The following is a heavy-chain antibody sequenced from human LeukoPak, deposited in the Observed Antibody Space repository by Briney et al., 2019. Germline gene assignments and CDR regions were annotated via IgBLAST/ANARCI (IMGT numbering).Heavy chain of an antibody. Sequence: SETLSLTCTVSGGSISSYYWSWIRQPPGKGLEWIGYIYYSGSTNYSPSLKSRVTISVDTSKNQFALKLSSVTAADTAVYYCARAPRMYEVEMARISAAMSDFDIWGQGTMVTVSS. D-gene: IGHD5-24*01. J-gene: IGHJ3*02. CDR3: ARAPRMYEVEMARISAAMSDFDI. V-gene: IGHV4-59*01. CDR2: IYYSGST. CDR1: GGSISSYY.